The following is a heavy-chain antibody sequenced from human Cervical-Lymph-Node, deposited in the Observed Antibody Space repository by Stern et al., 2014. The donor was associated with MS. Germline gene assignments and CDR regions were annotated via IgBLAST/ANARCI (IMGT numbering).Heavy chain of an antibody. CDR3: ASAYSSSHYYFDY. D-gene: IGHD6-13*01. Sequence: DQLVESGGGVVQPGRSLRLSCAASGFSFSRYAMHSVRQAPGKVLEWVALIWYDGSNPYYADSVTGRFTISRDNFKNTLYLQMNSLRAEDTAVYYCASAYSSSHYYFDYWGQGTLVTVSS. V-gene: IGHV3-33*01. J-gene: IGHJ4*02. CDR1: GFSFSRYA. CDR2: IWYDGSNP.